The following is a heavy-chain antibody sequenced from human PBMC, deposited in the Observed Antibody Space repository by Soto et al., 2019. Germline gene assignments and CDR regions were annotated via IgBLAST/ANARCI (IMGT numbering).Heavy chain of an antibody. CDR3: ARAPSYRVRGRYGMDV. CDR2: IYYSGST. J-gene: IGHJ6*02. V-gene: IGHV4-59*01. D-gene: IGHD3-10*01. CDR1: GGSISSYY. Sequence: SETLSLTCTVSGGSISSYYWSWIRQPPGKGLEWIGYIYYSGSTNYNPSLKSRVTISVDTSKNQFSLKLSSVTAADTAVYYCARAPSYRVRGRYGMDVWGQGTTVTVSS.